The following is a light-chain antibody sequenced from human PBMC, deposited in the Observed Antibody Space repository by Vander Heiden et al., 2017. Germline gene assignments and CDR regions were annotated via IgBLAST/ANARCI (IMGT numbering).Light chain of an antibody. V-gene: IGKV1-39*01. CDR1: QSISSY. CDR3: QQSYRTPRT. CDR2: AAS. Sequence: DIQMTQSPSSLSASVGDRVTITCRASQSISSYLNGYQQKPGKAPKVLIYAASTLQSGVPARFSGSGSGTDFTLTISSLQPEDGATYYCQQSYRTPRTFGQGTKVEIQ. J-gene: IGKJ1*01.